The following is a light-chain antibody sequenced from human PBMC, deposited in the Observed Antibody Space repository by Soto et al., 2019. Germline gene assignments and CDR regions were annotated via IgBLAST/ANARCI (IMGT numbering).Light chain of an antibody. Sequence: SYDLTQPPSVSVAPGQTATITCGGDRVNRQGVHWYQQKTGQAPVPVVCDNTDRPSGIPERFSGSRSGNTATLTISRVEDGDEADYYCQVWDTSLGDAGVFGGGTKVTVL. V-gene: IGLV3-21*02. CDR2: DNT. CDR3: QVWDTSLGDAGV. CDR1: RVNRQG. J-gene: IGLJ3*02.